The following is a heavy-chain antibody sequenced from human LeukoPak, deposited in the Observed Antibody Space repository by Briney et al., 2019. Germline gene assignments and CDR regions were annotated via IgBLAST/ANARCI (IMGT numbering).Heavy chain of an antibody. CDR1: GGSISSYY. CDR2: IYYSGST. Sequence: SETLSLTCTVSGGSISSYYWSWIRQPPGKGLEWIGYIYYSGSTNYNPSLKSRVTISVDTSKNQFSLKLSSVTAADTAVYYCARGVRGVRYYYYYMDVWGKGTTVTVSS. D-gene: IGHD3-10*01. J-gene: IGHJ6*03. V-gene: IGHV4-59*01. CDR3: ARGVRGVRYYYYYMDV.